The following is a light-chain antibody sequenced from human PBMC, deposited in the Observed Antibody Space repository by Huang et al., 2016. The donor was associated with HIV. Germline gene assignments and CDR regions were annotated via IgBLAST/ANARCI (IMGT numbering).Light chain of an antibody. CDR3: QQYESWPPLT. J-gene: IGKJ4*01. V-gene: IGKV3-15*01. Sequence: EIVMTQSPDTLSVSPGERSTLSCRASQSVRDKLAWYQQKPAQAPRLLLHATSTRAAGGPARFSGSGSGTEFTLTISSLQSEDCGVYYCQQYESWPPLTFGGGTKVEIK. CDR2: ATS. CDR1: QSVRDK.